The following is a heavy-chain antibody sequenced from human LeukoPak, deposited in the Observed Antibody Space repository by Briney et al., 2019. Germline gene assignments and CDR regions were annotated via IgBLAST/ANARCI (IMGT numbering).Heavy chain of an antibody. J-gene: IGHJ3*02. CDR1: GGSISSYY. D-gene: IGHD2-21*02. CDR2: IYYSGST. V-gene: IGHV4-59*01. CDR3: ARSCGGDCYSPGTNAFDI. Sequence: SETLSLTCTISGGSISSYYWSWIRQPPGKGLEWIGYIYYSGSTNYNPSLKSRVTISVDTSKNQFSLKLSSVTAADTAVYYCARSCGGDCYSPGTNAFDIWGQGTMVTVSS.